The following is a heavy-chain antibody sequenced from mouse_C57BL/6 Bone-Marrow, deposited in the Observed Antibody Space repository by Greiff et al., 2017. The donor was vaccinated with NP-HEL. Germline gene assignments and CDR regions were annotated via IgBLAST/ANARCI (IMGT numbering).Heavy chain of an antibody. Sequence: QVHVKQSGAELARPGASVKLSCKASGYTFTSYGISWVKQRTGQGLEWIGEIYPRSGNTYYNEKFKGKATLTADKSSSTAYMELRSLTSEDSAVYFCARSQLYYGKGYFDYWGQGTTLTVSS. CDR2: IYPRSGNT. V-gene: IGHV1-81*01. CDR1: GYTFTSYG. J-gene: IGHJ2*01. D-gene: IGHD2-1*01. CDR3: ARSQLYYGKGYFDY.